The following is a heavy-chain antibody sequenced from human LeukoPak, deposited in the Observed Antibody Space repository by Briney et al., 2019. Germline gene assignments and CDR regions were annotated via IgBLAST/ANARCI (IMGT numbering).Heavy chain of an antibody. CDR3: ARVELLGSSGWPFDY. CDR1: GGSISIYY. V-gene: IGHV4-59*01. Sequence: PSESLSLTCTVPGGSISIYYWSWSRQPPGKGLEWIGYIYYSGSTNYNPSLKSRVTISVDTSKNQFSLKLSSVTAAETAVYYCARVELLGSSGWPFDYWGQGTLVSVSS. J-gene: IGHJ4*02. D-gene: IGHD6-19*01. CDR2: IYYSGST.